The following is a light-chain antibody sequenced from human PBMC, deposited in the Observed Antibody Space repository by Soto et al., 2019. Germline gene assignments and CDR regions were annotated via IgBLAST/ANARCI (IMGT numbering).Light chain of an antibody. J-gene: IGKJ5*01. V-gene: IGKV3-20*01. Sequence: EIVLTQSPGTLSLSPGERAALSCRASESVSSSFVAWFQQKPGQAPRLLIYGASNRATGIPERFSGTGSGTDFTLTISGLEPDVFAVYYCQQYGSSPITFGQGTRLDIK. CDR3: QQYGSSPIT. CDR2: GAS. CDR1: ESVSSSF.